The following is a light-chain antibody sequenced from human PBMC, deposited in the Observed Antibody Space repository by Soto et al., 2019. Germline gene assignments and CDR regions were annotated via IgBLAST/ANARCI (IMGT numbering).Light chain of an antibody. CDR3: SSYTSSSTLVV. CDR2: DVS. Sequence: QSALTQPASVSGSPGRSITISCTGTSRDVGGYNYVSWYQQHPGKAPKLMIYDVSNRPSGVSNRFSGSKSGNTASLTISGLQAEDEADYYCSSYTSSSTLVVFGGGTQLTVL. J-gene: IGLJ2*01. CDR1: SRDVGGYNY. V-gene: IGLV2-14*01.